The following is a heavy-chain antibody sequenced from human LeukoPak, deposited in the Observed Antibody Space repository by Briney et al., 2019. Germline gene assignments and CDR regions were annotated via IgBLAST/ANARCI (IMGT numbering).Heavy chain of an antibody. CDR2: ISGDGGST. D-gene: IGHD5-24*01. CDR3: AKDLGYNSTEGFDY. J-gene: IGHJ4*02. CDR1: GFTFDDYA. V-gene: IGHV3-43*02. Sequence: GGSLRLSCAASGFTFDDYAMHWVRQAPGKGLERVSLISGDGGSTYYADSVKGRFTISRDNSKNSLYLQMNSLRTEDTALYYCAKDLGYNSTEGFDYWGQGTLVTVSS.